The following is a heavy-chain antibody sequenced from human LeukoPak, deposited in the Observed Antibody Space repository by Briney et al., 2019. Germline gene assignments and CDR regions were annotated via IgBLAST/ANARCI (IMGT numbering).Heavy chain of an antibody. J-gene: IGHJ5*02. CDR3: ARDRKAGGVGEFDP. V-gene: IGHV3-30*03. CDR1: GFTFSSYS. D-gene: IGHD1-26*01. Sequence: GGSLRLSCAASGFTFSSYSMNWVRQAPGKGLEWVAAISNDGSNKYYTDSVKGRFTISRDNTKNTLYLQMNSLRAEDTAVYYCARDRKAGGVGEFDPWGQGTLVTVSS. CDR2: ISNDGSNK.